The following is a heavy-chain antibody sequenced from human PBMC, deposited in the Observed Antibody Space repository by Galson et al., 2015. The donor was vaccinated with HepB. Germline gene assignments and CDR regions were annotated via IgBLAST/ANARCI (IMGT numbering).Heavy chain of an antibody. CDR3: ASSHSGNWGI. V-gene: IGHV3-7*03. CDR2: IKPDGSDK. D-gene: IGHD1-26*01. CDR1: GFSFSVCW. Sequence: SLRLSCAASGFSFSVCWMSWVRQAPGKGLEWAANIKPDGSDKLYVDSVKGRFSISRDNAKNSLYLEMHSLRPEDTAVYYCASSHSGNWGIWGQGTMVTVSS. J-gene: IGHJ3*02.